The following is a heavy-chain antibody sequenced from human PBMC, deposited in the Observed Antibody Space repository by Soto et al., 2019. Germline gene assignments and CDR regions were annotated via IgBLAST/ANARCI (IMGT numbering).Heavy chain of an antibody. CDR3: ARDYCSGGSCGYWPNWYFDL. CDR2: INSDGSST. Sequence: PGGSLRLSCAASGFTFSSYWMHWVRQAPGKGLVWVSRINSDGSSTSYADSVKGRFTISRDNAKNTLYLQMNSLRAEDTAVYYCARDYCSGGSCGYWPNWYFDLWGRGTLVTVSS. J-gene: IGHJ2*01. CDR1: GFTFSSYW. D-gene: IGHD2-15*01. V-gene: IGHV3-74*01.